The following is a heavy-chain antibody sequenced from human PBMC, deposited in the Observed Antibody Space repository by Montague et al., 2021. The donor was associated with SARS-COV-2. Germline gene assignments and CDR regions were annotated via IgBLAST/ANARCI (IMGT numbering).Heavy chain of an antibody. Sequence: SETLSLTCAVYGGSFSGYYWNWIRQLPGKGLEWIGEINHSGSTNYNPSLKNRVTMSVDTSKNQFSLKLSSVTAADTAVYYCARGARQGYGFRLGSFDSWGQGTLVTVSS. CDR2: INHSGST. D-gene: IGHD3-10*01. CDR1: GGSFSGYY. V-gene: IGHV4-34*01. J-gene: IGHJ4*02. CDR3: ARGARQGYGFRLGSFDS.